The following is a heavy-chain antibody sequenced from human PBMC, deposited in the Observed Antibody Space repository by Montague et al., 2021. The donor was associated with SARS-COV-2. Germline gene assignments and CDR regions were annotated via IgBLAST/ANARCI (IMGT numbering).Heavy chain of an antibody. CDR1: GDSVSSTAAA. J-gene: IGHJ4*02. V-gene: IGHV6-1*01. Sequence: YAISGDSVSSTAAAWNWLGQSPSRGLEWLGRTYYRSEWHTDYAVSVEGRLAIDADTSKNQFSLQLHSVTPEDSAVCYCASGWTLFDWGQGTLVTVSS. CDR3: ASGWTLFD. D-gene: IGHD6-19*01. CDR2: TYYRSEWHT.